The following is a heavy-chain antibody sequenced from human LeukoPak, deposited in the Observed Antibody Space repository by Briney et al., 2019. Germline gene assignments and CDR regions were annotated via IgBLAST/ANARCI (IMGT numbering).Heavy chain of an antibody. CDR2: INPNSGGT. D-gene: IGHD6-19*01. Sequence: ASVKVSCKASGYTFTGYYMHWVRQAPGQGLEWMGWINPNSGGTDYAQKFQGRVTMTRDTSISTAYMELSRLRSDDTAVYYCARTPRAVAGIDYWGQGTLVTVSS. J-gene: IGHJ4*02. CDR1: GYTFTGYY. CDR3: ARTPRAVAGIDY. V-gene: IGHV1-2*02.